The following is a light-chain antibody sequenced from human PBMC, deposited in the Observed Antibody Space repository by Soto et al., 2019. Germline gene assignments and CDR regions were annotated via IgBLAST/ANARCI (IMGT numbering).Light chain of an antibody. CDR3: SSYGGSNTVV. CDR1: SSDVGGYNY. J-gene: IGLJ2*01. CDR2: EVS. Sequence: QSVLTQPPSASGSPGQSVTISCTGSSSDVGGYNYVSWYQQHPGKAPKLMIYEVSKRPSGVPDRLSGSKAANTASLTVSGRQAEDEADYYCSSYGGSNTVVFGGGTKLTVL. V-gene: IGLV2-8*01.